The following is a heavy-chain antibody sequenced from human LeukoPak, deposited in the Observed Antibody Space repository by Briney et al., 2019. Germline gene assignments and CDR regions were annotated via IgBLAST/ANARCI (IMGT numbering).Heavy chain of an antibody. CDR3: ARSWYGMDV. Sequence: ASVKVSCKASGYTFTGSRMQWARQAPGQGLEWMGWINPSNGDTNSEQKFQGRVTMTRDTSISTVYMELSRLTSDDTAVYYCARSWYGMDVWGQGTKVIVSS. CDR2: INPSNGDT. J-gene: IGHJ6*02. CDR1: GYTFTGSR. D-gene: IGHD6-13*01. V-gene: IGHV1-2*02.